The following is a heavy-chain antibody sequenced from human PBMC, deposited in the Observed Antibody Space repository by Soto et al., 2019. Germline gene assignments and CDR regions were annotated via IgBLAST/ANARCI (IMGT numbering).Heavy chain of an antibody. Sequence: EVQLVESGGGLVQPGGSLRLSCAVSGFTFGSYWMNWVRLIPGQGLAWVAYIKPDGSATYYVDSVKGRFTISRDNAKNSLYLQMNSLRVEDTSVYYCVRAGDCGPCCYYYFDYWGQGTLVTVSS. CDR3: VRAGDCGPCCYYYFDY. V-gene: IGHV3-7*01. D-gene: IGHD2-2*01. CDR2: IKPDGSAT. CDR1: GFTFGSYW. J-gene: IGHJ4*02.